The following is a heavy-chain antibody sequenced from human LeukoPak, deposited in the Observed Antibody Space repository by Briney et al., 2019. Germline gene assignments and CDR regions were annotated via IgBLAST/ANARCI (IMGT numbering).Heavy chain of an antibody. J-gene: IGHJ6*03. V-gene: IGHV4-59*08. Sequence: SETLSLTCTVSGGSIKTYYWSWSRQSPGKGLEWIGSMSYSGTGNYIPSLKSRVSMTIDISKNQFSLKLTSVTAADTALYFCAAGSRPYYFYYMAVWGTGTTVTVSS. CDR2: MSYSGTG. CDR3: AAGSRPYYFYYMAV. CDR1: GGSIKTYY.